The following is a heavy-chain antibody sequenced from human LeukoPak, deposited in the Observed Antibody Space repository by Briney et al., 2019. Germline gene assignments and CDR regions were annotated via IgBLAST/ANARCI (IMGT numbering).Heavy chain of an antibody. CDR3: ATGSTPTAFPYDYFDY. CDR2: VDPEDGET. J-gene: IGHJ4*02. CDR1: GYTFTDYY. Sequence: ASVKISCKVSGYTFTDYYMHWVQQAPGKGLEWMGLVDPEDGETIYAEKFQGRVTITADTSTDTAYMELSSLRSEDTAVYYCATGSTPTAFPYDYFDYWGQGTLVTVSS. V-gene: IGHV1-69-2*01. D-gene: IGHD3-3*02.